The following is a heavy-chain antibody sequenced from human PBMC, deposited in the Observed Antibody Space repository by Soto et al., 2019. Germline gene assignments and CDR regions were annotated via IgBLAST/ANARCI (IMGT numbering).Heavy chain of an antibody. V-gene: IGHV4-34*01. Sequence: SETLSLTCAVYGGSFSGYYWSWIRQPPGKGLEWIGEINHSGSTSYNPSLKSRVTISVETSKNQFSLKLSAGTAADTAVYYCARFQWELRFFDYWGQGTLVTVSS. CDR1: GGSFSGYY. CDR3: ARFQWELRFFDY. CDR2: INHSGST. D-gene: IGHD1-26*01. J-gene: IGHJ4*02.